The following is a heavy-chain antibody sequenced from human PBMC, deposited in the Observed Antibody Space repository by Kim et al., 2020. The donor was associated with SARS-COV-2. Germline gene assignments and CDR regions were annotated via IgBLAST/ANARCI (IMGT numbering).Heavy chain of an antibody. D-gene: IGHD6-19*01. Sequence: ASVKVSCKVSGYTLTELSMHWVRQAPGKGLEWMGGFDPEDGETIYAQKFQGRVTMTEDTSTATAYMELSSLRSEDTAVYYCATGVAVAGRSSDYYYYYGMDVWGQGNTVTIS. J-gene: IGHJ6*02. CDR2: FDPEDGET. CDR3: ATGVAVAGRSSDYYYYYGMDV. CDR1: GYTLTELS. V-gene: IGHV1-24*01.